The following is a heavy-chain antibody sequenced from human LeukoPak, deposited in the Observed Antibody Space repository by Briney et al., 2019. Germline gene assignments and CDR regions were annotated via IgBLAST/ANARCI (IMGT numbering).Heavy chain of an antibody. CDR2: IWYDGSNK. Sequence: GGSLRLSCAASGFTFSSYGMHWVRQAPGKGLEWVAVIWYDGSNKYYADSVKGRFTISRDNSKNTLYLQVNSLKTEDTAVYYCTTGNWGSFSYWGQGTLVTVSS. CDR3: TTGNWGSFSY. J-gene: IGHJ4*02. CDR1: GFTFSSYG. V-gene: IGHV3-33*01. D-gene: IGHD7-27*01.